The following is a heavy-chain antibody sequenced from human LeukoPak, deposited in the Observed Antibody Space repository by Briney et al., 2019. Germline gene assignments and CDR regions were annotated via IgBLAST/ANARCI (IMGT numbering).Heavy chain of an antibody. CDR3: AGWRGYGYGLDY. V-gene: IGHV4-39*01. J-gene: IGHJ4*02. Sequence: PSETLSLTCTVSGHSISSSSYYWGWIRQPPGKGLEWIGSIYYSGSTYYNPSLKSRVTISVDTSKIQFSLKLSSVTAADTAVYYCAGWRGYGYGLDYWGQGTLVTVSS. CDR1: GHSISSSSYY. D-gene: IGHD5-18*01. CDR2: IYYSGST.